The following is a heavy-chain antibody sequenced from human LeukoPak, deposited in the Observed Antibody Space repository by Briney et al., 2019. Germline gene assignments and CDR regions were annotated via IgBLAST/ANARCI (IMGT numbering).Heavy chain of an antibody. CDR1: GFTFSSYG. CDR2: IWYDGSNK. V-gene: IGHV3-33*06. Sequence: GSLRLSCAASGFTFSSYGMHWVRQAPGKGLEWVAVIWYDGSNKYYADSVKGRFTISRDNSKNTLYLQMNSLRAEDTAVYYCAKDGHYDFWSGYFRAEGGSAYMDVWGKGTTVTVSS. J-gene: IGHJ6*03. CDR3: AKDGHYDFWSGYFRAEGGSAYMDV. D-gene: IGHD3-3*01.